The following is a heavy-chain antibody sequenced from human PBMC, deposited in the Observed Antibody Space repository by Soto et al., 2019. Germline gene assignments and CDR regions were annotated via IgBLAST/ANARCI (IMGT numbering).Heavy chain of an antibody. Sequence: EVQLLESGGTLVQPGGSLRLSCVVSGFSFSSYAMGWVRQAPGKGVEGVSSISCSGGDKYYGDSVKGRCTISRDNSKNTLYLEANSLTAEDTAVYYCAKHPMFGVVTPYFAHWGQGTLVTVSS. V-gene: IGHV3-23*01. CDR2: ISCSGGDK. CDR1: GFSFSSYA. D-gene: IGHD3-3*01. CDR3: AKHPMFGVVTPYFAH. J-gene: IGHJ4*02.